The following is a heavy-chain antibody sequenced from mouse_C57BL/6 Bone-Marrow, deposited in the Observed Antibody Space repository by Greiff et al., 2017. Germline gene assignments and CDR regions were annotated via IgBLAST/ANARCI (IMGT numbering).Heavy chain of an antibody. D-gene: IGHD1-1*01. V-gene: IGHV5-17*01. J-gene: IGHJ4*01. CDR1: GFTFSDYG. CDR3: ARGTTVARHYYAMDY. Sequence: EVHLVESGGGLVKPGGSLKLSCAASGFTFSDYGMHWVRQAPEKGLEWVAYISSGSSTIYYADTVKGRFTISRDNAKNTLFLQMTSLRSEDTAMYYCARGTTVARHYYAMDYWGQGTSGTVSS. CDR2: ISSGSSTI.